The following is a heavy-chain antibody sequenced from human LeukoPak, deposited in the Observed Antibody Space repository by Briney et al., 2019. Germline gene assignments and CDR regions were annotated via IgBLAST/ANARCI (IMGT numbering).Heavy chain of an antibody. CDR3: ARGRSNYYGMDV. Sequence: PSETLSLTCTVSGGSISSGGYYWSWIRQHPGKGLEWIGYIYYSGNTNYSPSLKSRVTMSVDTSKNLFSLKVSSVTAADTAVYYCARGRSNYYGMDVWGQGTTVTVSS. V-gene: IGHV4-61*08. D-gene: IGHD1-26*01. CDR2: IYYSGNT. J-gene: IGHJ6*02. CDR1: GGSISSGGYY.